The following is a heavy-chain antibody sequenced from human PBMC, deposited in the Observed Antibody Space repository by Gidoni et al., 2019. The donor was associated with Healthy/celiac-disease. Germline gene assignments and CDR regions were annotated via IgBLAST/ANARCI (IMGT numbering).Heavy chain of an antibody. CDR2: ISYDGSNK. Sequence: QVQLVESGGGVVQPGRSLRLCGAASGFTFRSYAMHWVRQAPGKGLEWVAVISYDGSNKYYADSVKGRFTISRDNSKNTLYLQMNSLRAEDTAVYYCARDLRLFGGDYYYGMDVWGQGTTVTVSS. V-gene: IGHV3-30-3*01. CDR1: GFTFRSYA. J-gene: IGHJ6*02. CDR3: ARDLRLFGGDYYYGMDV. D-gene: IGHD3-16*01.